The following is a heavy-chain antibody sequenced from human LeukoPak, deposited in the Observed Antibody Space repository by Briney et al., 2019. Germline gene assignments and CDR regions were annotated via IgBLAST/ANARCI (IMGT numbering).Heavy chain of an antibody. CDR2: IRYDGSHQ. CDR1: GFTFSPFG. J-gene: IGHJ4*02. CDR3: AKDVASYYYDTTGADY. Sequence: GGSLRLSCAAPGFTFSPFGMHWVPQAPGKGLEGVAFIRYDGSHQYYAESVKGRFTVSRDNSNNTLYLQMNSLRPEDTAMYYCAKDVASYYYDTTGADYWGQGTPVTVAS. V-gene: IGHV3-30*02. D-gene: IGHD3-22*01.